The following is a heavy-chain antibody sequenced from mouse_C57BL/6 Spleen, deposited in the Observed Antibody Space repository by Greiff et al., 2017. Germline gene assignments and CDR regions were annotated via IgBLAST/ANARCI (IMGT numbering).Heavy chain of an antibody. D-gene: IGHD1-1*01. CDR3: ARIYYYGSRGWYFDV. V-gene: IGHV1-69*01. CDR1: GYTFTSYW. CDR2: IDPSDSYT. J-gene: IGHJ1*03. Sequence: VQLQQSGAELVMPGASVKLSCKASGYTFTSYWMHWVKQRPGQGLEWIGEIDPSDSYTNYNQKFKGKSTLTVDKSSSTAYMQLSSLTSEDSAVYYCARIYYYGSRGWYFDVWGTGTTVTVSS.